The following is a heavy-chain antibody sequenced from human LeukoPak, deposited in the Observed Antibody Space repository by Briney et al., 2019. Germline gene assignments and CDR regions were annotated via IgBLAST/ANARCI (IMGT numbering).Heavy chain of an antibody. CDR1: GFTFSSYS. J-gene: IGHJ3*02. CDR3: ARVLSTGALVALDI. V-gene: IGHV3-21*01. CDR2: ISSSSSYI. Sequence: PGGSLRLSCAASGFTFSSYSMNWVRQAPGKGLEWVSSISSSSSYIYYADSVKGRFTISRDNAKNSLYLQMNSLRAADTAVYYCARVLSTGALVALDIWGQGTMVTVSS. D-gene: IGHD3-3*02.